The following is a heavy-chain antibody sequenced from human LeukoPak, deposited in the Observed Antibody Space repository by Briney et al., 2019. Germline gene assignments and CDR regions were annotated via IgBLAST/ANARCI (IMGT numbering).Heavy chain of an antibody. D-gene: IGHD3-10*01. V-gene: IGHV1-24*01. CDR3: ARGAYGSGSLNWFDP. CDR2: FDPEDGET. CDR1: GYTLTELS. J-gene: IGHJ5*02. Sequence: ASVKVSCKVSGYTLTELSMHWVRQAPGKGLEWMGGFDPEDGETIYAQKFQGRVTMTEDTSTDTAYMELSSLRSEDTAVYYCARGAYGSGSLNWFDPWGQGTLVTVSS.